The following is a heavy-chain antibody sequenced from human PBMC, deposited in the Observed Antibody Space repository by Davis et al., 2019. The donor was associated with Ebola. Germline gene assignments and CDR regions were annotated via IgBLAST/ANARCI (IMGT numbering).Heavy chain of an antibody. J-gene: IGHJ4*02. Sequence: GESLKISCAASGFTFSSYDMSWVRQAPGKGLEWVANIKQDGSEKYYVDSVKGRFTISRDNAKNSLYLQMNSLRAEDTAVYYCARRYRYCSGGSCYSDYWGQGTLVTVSS. V-gene: IGHV3-7*01. CDR3: ARRYRYCSGGSCYSDY. CDR2: IKQDGSEK. CDR1: GFTFSSYD. D-gene: IGHD2-15*01.